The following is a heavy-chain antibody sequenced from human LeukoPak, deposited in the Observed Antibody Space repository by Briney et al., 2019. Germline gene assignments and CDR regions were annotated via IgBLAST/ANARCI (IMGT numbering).Heavy chain of an antibody. Sequence: GGSLRLSCAASGFTISDFYMSWVRQAPGKGLEWVAYIKKDGSEKYYVDSVKGRFTVSRDNAENSLYLQMNSLRADDTAVYYCARDWSGSGKSNDYWGQGTLVTVSS. CDR2: IKKDGSEK. V-gene: IGHV3-7*05. CDR3: ARDWSGSGKSNDY. D-gene: IGHD3-10*01. J-gene: IGHJ4*02. CDR1: GFTISDFY.